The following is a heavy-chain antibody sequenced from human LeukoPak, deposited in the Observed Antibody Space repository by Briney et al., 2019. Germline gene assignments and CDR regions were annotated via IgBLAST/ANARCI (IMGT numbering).Heavy chain of an antibody. CDR2: VRYDGSNK. Sequence: PGGSLRPSCAASGFIFSSYDMHWVRQAPGKGLEWVAYVRYDGSNKYYADSVKGRFTISRDDSRNTLYLQMNSLRVEDTAVYYCAKDRGTARSTHFDYWGQGTLVTVSS. V-gene: IGHV3-30*02. CDR3: AKDRGTARSTHFDY. D-gene: IGHD3-10*01. J-gene: IGHJ4*02. CDR1: GFIFSSYD.